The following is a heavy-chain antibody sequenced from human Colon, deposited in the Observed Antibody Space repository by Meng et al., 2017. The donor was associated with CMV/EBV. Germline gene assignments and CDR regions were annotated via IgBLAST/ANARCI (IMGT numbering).Heavy chain of an antibody. J-gene: IGHJ4*02. CDR2: INPSGSVM. V-gene: IGHV3-48*04. CDR3: ATYNRYGYNAHFFDY. CDR1: GFTFSSYW. D-gene: IGHD5-12*01. Sequence: GGSLRLSCAASGFTFSSYWMHWVRQSPGRGLEWLAYINPSGSVMEYADSVQGRFTISRDNAKNSVYVQMNNLRVEDTAVYYCATYNRYGYNAHFFDYWGQRTLVTVSS.